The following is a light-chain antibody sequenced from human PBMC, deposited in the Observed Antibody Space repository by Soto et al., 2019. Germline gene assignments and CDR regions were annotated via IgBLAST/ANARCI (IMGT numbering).Light chain of an antibody. Sequence: EIVLTQSPGTLSLSPGERATLACRASQSVSSSYLAWYQQKPGQAPRLLIYGASSRATGIPDRFSGSGSGTDFTLTISRLEPDDCAVYYGQQYGSSPGTFGHGTRLEIK. CDR3: QQYGSSPGT. CDR1: QSVSSSY. CDR2: GAS. J-gene: IGKJ5*01. V-gene: IGKV3-20*01.